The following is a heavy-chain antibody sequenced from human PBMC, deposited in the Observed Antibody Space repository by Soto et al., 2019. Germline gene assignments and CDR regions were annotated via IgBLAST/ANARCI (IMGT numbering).Heavy chain of an antibody. CDR1: GFTFSSYA. CDR2: ISGSGGST. CDR3: AKDLKGYYDSSVPFDY. J-gene: IGHJ4*02. D-gene: IGHD3-22*01. V-gene: IGHV3-23*01. Sequence: GSLRLSCAASGFTFSSYAMSWVRQAPGKGLEWVSAISGSGGSTYYADSVKGRFTISRDNSKNTLYLQMNSLRAEDTAVYYCAKDLKGYYDSSVPFDYWGQGTLVTVSS.